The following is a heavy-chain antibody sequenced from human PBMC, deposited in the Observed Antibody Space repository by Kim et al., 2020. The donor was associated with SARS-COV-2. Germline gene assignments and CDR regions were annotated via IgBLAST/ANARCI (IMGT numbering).Heavy chain of an antibody. V-gene: IGHV5-51*01. CDR3: ATAPATYASFDY. D-gene: IGHD2-2*01. Sequence: RSSPSFQGQVTISADKSISTAYLQWSSLTASDTAMYYCATAPATYASFDYWGQGTLVTVSS. J-gene: IGHJ4*02.